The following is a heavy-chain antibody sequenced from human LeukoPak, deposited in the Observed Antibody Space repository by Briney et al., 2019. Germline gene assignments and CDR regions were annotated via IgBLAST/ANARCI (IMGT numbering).Heavy chain of an antibody. D-gene: IGHD3-16*01. V-gene: IGHV4-59*01. CDR3: ATSGGFNSPRHY. J-gene: IGHJ4*02. CDR1: GDSISSYF. CDR2: VCYNGTT. Sequence: SETLSLTCSVSGDSISSYFWAWIRQPPGKGLEWIGYVCYNGTTNYNPSLRNRVAISIDTSKNQFSLKLNSATAADTAVYYCATSGGFNSPRHYWGQGTLVTVSS.